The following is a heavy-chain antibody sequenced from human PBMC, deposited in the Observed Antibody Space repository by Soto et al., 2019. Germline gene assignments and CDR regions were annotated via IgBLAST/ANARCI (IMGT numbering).Heavy chain of an antibody. CDR2: IDWEDTK. J-gene: IGHJ6*02. CDR3: ARAFYGMDV. CDR1: GFSLSGTGMR. Sequence: SGPTLVNPTQTLTLTCTVSGFSLSGTGMRVTWIRQPPGKALEWLARIDWEDTKLYSTSLKTRLSIYKDTSKNQVVLTMTNMDPADTATYYCARAFYGMDVWGPGTTVTVSS. V-gene: IGHV2-70*04.